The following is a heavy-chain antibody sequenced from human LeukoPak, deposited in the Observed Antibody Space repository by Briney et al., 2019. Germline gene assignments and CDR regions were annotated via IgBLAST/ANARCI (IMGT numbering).Heavy chain of an antibody. D-gene: IGHD3-10*01. CDR2: ISTSGSYI. CDR1: GLTFSNYN. J-gene: IGHJ5*02. V-gene: IGHV3-21*01. Sequence: GGSLRLSYAASGLTFSNYNMNWVRQAPGKGLEWVSSISTSGSYIYYANSMKGRFTISRDNAKNSLYLQMNSLRVEDSAVYYCATDLIHYYASGAKTWGQGTLVTVSS. CDR3: ATDLIHYYASGAKT.